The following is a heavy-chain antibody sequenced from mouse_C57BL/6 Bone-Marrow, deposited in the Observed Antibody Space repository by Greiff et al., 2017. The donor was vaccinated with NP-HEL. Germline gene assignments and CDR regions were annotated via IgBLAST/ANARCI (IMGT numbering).Heavy chain of an antibody. J-gene: IGHJ2*01. CDR1: GFTFTDYY. CDR3: ARYSSAQALYFDY. V-gene: IGHV7-3*01. Sequence: EVQLVESGGGLVQPGASLSLSCAASGFTFTDYYMSWVRQTPGKALEWLGCIRNNANGYTTEYSVSVKGRFTISRDNSQSILYLQMNALRAEDSATYYFARYSSAQALYFDYWGQGTTLTVSS. D-gene: IGHD3-2*02. CDR2: IRNNANGYTT.